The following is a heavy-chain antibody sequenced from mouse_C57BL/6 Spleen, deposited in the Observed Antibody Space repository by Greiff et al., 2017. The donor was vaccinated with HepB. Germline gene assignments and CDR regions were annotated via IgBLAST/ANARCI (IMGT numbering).Heavy chain of an antibody. D-gene: IGHD1-1*01. J-gene: IGHJ2*01. CDR3: ARHEGVLITLDY. CDR1: GYTFTEYT. V-gene: IGHV1-62-2*01. CDR2: FYPGSGSI. Sequence: QVQLQQSGAELVKPGASVKLSCKASGYTFTEYTIHWVKQRSGQGLEWIGWFYPGSGSIKYNETFKDKATVTADKYSSTVDMELSRLTSEDSAVYFCARHEGVLITLDYWGQGTTLTVSS.